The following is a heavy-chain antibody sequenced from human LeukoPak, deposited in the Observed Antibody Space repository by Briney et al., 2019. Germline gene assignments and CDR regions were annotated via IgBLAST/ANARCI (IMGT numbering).Heavy chain of an antibody. CDR3: ASPQRGSGSYYADY. J-gene: IGHJ4*02. CDR2: IIPILGTA. D-gene: IGHD3-10*01. Sequence: SVKVSCKASGGTFSSYAISWVRQAPGQGLEWMGGIIPILGTANYAQKFQGRVTITADKSTSTAYMELSSLRSEDTAVYYCASPQRGSGSYYADYWGQGTLVTVSS. V-gene: IGHV1-69*06. CDR1: GGTFSSYA.